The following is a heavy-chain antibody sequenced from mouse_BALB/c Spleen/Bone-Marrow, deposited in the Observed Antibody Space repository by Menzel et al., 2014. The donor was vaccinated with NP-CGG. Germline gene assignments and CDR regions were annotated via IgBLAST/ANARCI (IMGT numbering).Heavy chain of an antibody. V-gene: IGHV4-1*02. Sequence: EVKLMESGGGLVQPGGSLKLSCAASGFDFSRYWMSWVRQAPGKGLQWIGEINPESNTINYTPSLKDKFIISRDNAKNTQYLQMSKVRSEDTALYCCARLGYYGWFAYWGQGTLVTVSA. CDR3: ARLGYYGWFAY. D-gene: IGHD2-3*01. J-gene: IGHJ3*01. CDR2: INPESNTI. CDR1: GFDFSRYW.